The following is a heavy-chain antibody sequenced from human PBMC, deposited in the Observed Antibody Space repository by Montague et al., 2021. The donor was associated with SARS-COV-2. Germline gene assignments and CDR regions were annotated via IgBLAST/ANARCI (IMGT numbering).Heavy chain of an antibody. Sequence: SLRLSCAASGLTVSSTYVGWVRQAPGKGLEWVAVITSSSTTYYAESVKGRFTISRHNSNNTVSLQMSSLRLEDTAVYYCARISTWGQGTLVPVSS. J-gene: IGHJ4*02. CDR2: ITSSSTT. CDR3: ARIST. V-gene: IGHV3-53*04. CDR1: GLTVSSTY.